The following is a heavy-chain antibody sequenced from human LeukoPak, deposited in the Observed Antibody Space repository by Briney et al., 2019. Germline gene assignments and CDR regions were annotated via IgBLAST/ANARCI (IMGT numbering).Heavy chain of an antibody. CDR2: ISSSSSTI. CDR1: GFTFSSYS. Sequence: GGSLRLSCAVSGFTFSSYSMNWVRQAPGKGLEWVSYISSSSSTIYYADSVKGRFTISRDNAKNSLYLQMNSLRAEDTAVYYCASGAEGYVFDPWGQGTLVTVSS. CDR3: ASGAEGYVFDP. V-gene: IGHV3-48*01. J-gene: IGHJ5*02. D-gene: IGHD5-12*01.